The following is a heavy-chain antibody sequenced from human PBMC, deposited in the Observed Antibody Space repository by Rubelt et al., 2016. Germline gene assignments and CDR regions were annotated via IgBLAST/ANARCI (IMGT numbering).Heavy chain of an antibody. D-gene: IGHD4-11*01. Sequence: VQLVESGGNLVQPGESLRLSCEGSGFTFSSYSMDWVRQVPGKGLEWISYISGGMETIYYADSVRGRFTISRDNAKNPLYLQMDSLVAEDTAVYYCARGYRSNSFDYWGQGTLVTVSS. J-gene: IGHJ4*02. CDR3: ARGYRSNSFDY. V-gene: IGHV3-48*04. CDR2: ISGGMETI. CDR1: GFTFSSYS.